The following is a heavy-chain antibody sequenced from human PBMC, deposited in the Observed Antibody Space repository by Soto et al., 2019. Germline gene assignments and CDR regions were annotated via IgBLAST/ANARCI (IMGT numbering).Heavy chain of an antibody. D-gene: IGHD6-19*01. CDR2: ITSDGSST. Sequence: EVQLVESGGGLVQPGGSLRLSCAASGFTFSSYWMHWVRQAPGKGLVWVSRITSDGSSTSYADSVKGRFTISRDKAKNTLYLQMNSLRAEDTAVYYCAVAVAGPTAIGYWGQGTLVTVSS. CDR3: AVAVAGPTAIGY. V-gene: IGHV3-74*01. J-gene: IGHJ4*02. CDR1: GFTFSSYW.